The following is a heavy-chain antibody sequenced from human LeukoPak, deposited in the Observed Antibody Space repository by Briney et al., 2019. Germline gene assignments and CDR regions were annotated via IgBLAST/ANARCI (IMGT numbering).Heavy chain of an antibody. CDR3: ARGGKLEPTAIAT. CDR1: GFTFRTYW. Sequence: GGSLRLSCVASGFTFRTYWIYWVRQAPGKGLVWLSRINPDGSSTTYADSVKGRFTISRDNAKNMLYLQINSLRVEDTAIYYCARGGKLEPTAIATWGQGSLVVVSS. J-gene: IGHJ5*02. V-gene: IGHV3-74*01. D-gene: IGHD2-2*02. CDR2: INPDGSST.